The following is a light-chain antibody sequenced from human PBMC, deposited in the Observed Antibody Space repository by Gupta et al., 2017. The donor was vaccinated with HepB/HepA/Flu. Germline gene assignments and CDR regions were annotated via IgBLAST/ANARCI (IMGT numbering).Light chain of an antibody. J-gene: IGLJ2*01. CDR1: RSDVGSYNL. CDR2: EVS. V-gene: IGLV2-23*02. Sequence: QSALPQPASVSGSPGQSLTISCTGRRSDVGSYNLVSWYQQHPGKAPKLMIYEVSKRPSGVANRFSGSKSGNTASLTISGLQAEDEAEYYCCSYAGSSTRVVFGGGTKLTVL. CDR3: CSYAGSSTRVV.